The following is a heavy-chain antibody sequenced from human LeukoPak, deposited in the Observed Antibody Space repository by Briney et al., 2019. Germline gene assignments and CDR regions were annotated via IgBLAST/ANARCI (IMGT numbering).Heavy chain of an antibody. D-gene: IGHD3-16*01. CDR1: GFTVSGNY. CDR3: ASGPTYDYVRVILY. Sequence: PGGSLTLSCAVSGFTVSGNYMTWVRQAPERGLEWVSVIYPGGTTYYRDSVKGRLTISRHDSENMVYLRMDNLRPEDTAVYYCASGPTYDYVRVILYWGQGTLVTVSS. CDR2: IYPGGTT. J-gene: IGHJ4*02. V-gene: IGHV3-53*04.